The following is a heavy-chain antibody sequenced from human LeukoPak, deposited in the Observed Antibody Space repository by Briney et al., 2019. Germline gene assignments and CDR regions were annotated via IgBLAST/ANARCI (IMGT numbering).Heavy chain of an antibody. V-gene: IGHV1-46*01. CDR2: NNPSGGST. Sequence: ASVKVYCKASGYTFTSYYMHWVRQAPGQGLEWMGINNPSGGSTSYAQKFQGRVTMTRDTSTSTVYMELSSLRSEDTAVYYCARGSYDILTGYYYYGMDVWGQGTTVTVSS. D-gene: IGHD3-9*01. CDR1: GYTFTSYY. CDR3: ARGSYDILTGYYYYGMDV. J-gene: IGHJ6*02.